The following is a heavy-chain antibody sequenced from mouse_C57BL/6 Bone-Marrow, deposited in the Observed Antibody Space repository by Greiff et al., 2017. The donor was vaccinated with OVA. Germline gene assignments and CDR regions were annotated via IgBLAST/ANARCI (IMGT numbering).Heavy chain of an antibody. CDR2: IWGGGST. CDR1: GFSLTSYG. CDR3: AKPDSSGWRFAY. Sequence: QVQLQQSGPGLVAPSQSLSIPCNVSGFSLTSYGVDWVRQPPGKGLEWLGVIWGGGSTNYNSDLMSRLSICKDNYKSQVFLKMNSLQTDDTAMYYCAKPDSSGWRFAYWGQGTLVTVSA. V-gene: IGHV2-9*01. J-gene: IGHJ3*01. D-gene: IGHD3-2*02.